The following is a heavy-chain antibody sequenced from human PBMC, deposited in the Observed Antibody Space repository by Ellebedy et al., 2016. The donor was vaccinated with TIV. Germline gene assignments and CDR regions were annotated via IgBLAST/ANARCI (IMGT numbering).Heavy chain of an antibody. Sequence: GESLKISCAASGFTFTPYAMNWVRQAPGKGLEWISYTSGSSLTIYYADSVKGRFTISRDNPKNSLYLQMSSLTAEDTAVYYCARDMAWGNERVNDALDIWGQGTMVTVSA. CDR1: GFTFTPYA. CDR3: ARDMAWGNERVNDALDI. D-gene: IGHD7-27*01. J-gene: IGHJ3*02. V-gene: IGHV3-48*04. CDR2: TSGSSLTI.